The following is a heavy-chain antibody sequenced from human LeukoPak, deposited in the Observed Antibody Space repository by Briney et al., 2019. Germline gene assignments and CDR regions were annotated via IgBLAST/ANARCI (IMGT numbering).Heavy chain of an antibody. CDR2: ISYDGSNK. J-gene: IGHJ4*02. CDR3: ARLGAYMQWLVRGYYFDY. Sequence: GGSLRLSCAASGFTFSSYAMHWVRQAPGKGLEWVAVISYDGSNKYYADSVKGRFTISRDNSKNTLYLQMNSLRAEDTAVYYCARLGAYMQWLVRGYYFDYWGQGTLVTVSS. D-gene: IGHD6-19*01. V-gene: IGHV3-30*04. CDR1: GFTFSSYA.